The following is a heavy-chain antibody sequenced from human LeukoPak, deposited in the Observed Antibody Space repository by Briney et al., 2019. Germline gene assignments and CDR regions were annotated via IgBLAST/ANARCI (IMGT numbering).Heavy chain of an antibody. CDR1: GFTFSDYY. J-gene: IGHJ3*02. D-gene: IGHD3-22*01. CDR3: ARGSDYYDSSGIPQASDI. Sequence: GGSLRLSCAASGFTFSDYYMSWIRQAPGKGLEWVSYISSSSSYTNYADSVKGRFTISRDNAKNSLYLQMNSLRAEDTAVYYCARGSDYYDSSGIPQASDIWGQGTMVTVSS. V-gene: IGHV3-11*06. CDR2: ISSSSSYT.